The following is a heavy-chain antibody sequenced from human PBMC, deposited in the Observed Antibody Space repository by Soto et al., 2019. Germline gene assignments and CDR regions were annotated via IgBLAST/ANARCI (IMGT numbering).Heavy chain of an antibody. J-gene: IGHJ2*01. Sequence: QVQLQQWGAGPLRPLETLSLTCGVSGGSFSGYYWAWIRQSPGKGLEWIGEINDRASINYNPSLKSRVSTSVDTSKNHYSLNLRSVTAADTAVYYCARESHDILTGPPWVWYFDLWGRGTLVTVSS. CDR2: INDRASI. CDR3: ARESHDILTGPPWVWYFDL. V-gene: IGHV4-34*01. CDR1: GGSFSGYY. D-gene: IGHD3-9*01.